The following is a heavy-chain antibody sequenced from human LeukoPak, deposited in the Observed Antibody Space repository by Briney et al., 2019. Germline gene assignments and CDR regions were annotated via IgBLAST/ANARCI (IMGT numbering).Heavy chain of an antibody. Sequence: GGSLRLSCAASGFTFNRHWMSWVRQAPGKGLEWVATIKYDGSMKPYVDSVKGRFIISRDNAENLLSLQMNSLGADDTAMYYCARLLGDSTIYDLWGQGTLVTVSP. V-gene: IGHV3-7*01. CDR1: GFTFNRHW. J-gene: IGHJ5*02. D-gene: IGHD3-16*01. CDR2: IKYDGSMK. CDR3: ARLLGDSTIYDL.